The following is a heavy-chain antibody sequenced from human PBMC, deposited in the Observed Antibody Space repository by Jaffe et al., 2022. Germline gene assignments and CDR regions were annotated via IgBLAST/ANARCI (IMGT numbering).Heavy chain of an antibody. CDR1: GFTFSSYE. Sequence: EVQLVESGGGLVQPGGSLRLSCAASGFTFSSYEMNWVRQAPGKGLEWVSYISSSGSTIYYADSVKGRFTISRDNAKNSLYLQMNSLRAEDTAVYYCARGGGYDSSGYYYTDYWGQGTLVTVSS. J-gene: IGHJ4*02. CDR3: ARGGGYDSSGYYYTDY. D-gene: IGHD3-22*01. V-gene: IGHV3-48*03. CDR2: ISSSGSTI.